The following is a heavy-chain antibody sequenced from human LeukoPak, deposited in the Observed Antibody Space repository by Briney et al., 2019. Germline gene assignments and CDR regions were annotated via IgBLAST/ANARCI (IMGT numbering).Heavy chain of an antibody. CDR1: GGTFSNYA. D-gene: IGHD2-15*01. CDR2: IIPIFGTA. V-gene: IGHV1-69*06. Sequence: ASVKVSCKASGGTFSNYAISWVRQAPGQGLEWMGGIIPIFGTANYAQKFQGRVTITADKSTSTAYMELSSLRSEDTAVYYCARDALGYCSGGSCLYYYYYMDVWGKGTTVTVSS. CDR3: ARDALGYCSGGSCLYYYYYMDV. J-gene: IGHJ6*03.